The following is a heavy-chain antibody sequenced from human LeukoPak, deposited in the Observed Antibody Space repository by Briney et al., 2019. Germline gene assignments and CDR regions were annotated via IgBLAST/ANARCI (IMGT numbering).Heavy chain of an antibody. CDR2: ISSSSSYI. CDR1: GFTFSSYS. D-gene: IGHD2-21*02. CDR3: ARDRSARGLPYYYYGMDV. J-gene: IGHJ6*02. Sequence: GGSLRLSCAASGFTFSSYSMNWVRQAPGKGLEWVSSISSSSSYIYYADSVKGRFTISRDNAKNSLYLQMNSLRAEDTAVYYCARDRSARGLPYYYYGMDVWGQGTTVTVSS. V-gene: IGHV3-21*01.